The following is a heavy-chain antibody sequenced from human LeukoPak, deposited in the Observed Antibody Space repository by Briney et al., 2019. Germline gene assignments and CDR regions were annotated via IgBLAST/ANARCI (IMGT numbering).Heavy chain of an antibody. CDR2: IIPIFGTA. CDR1: GGTFSSYA. J-gene: IGHJ4*02. Sequence: SVKVSXKASGGTFSSYAISWVRQAPGQGLEWIGGIIPIFGTANYAQKFQGRVTITTDESTSTAYMELSSLRSEDTAVYYCAGRSVVVTAIRYYFDYWGQGTLVTVSS. V-gene: IGHV1-69*05. CDR3: AGRSVVVTAIRYYFDY. D-gene: IGHD2-21*02.